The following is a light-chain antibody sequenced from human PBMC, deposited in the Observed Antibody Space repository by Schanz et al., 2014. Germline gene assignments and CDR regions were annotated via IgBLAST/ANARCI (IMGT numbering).Light chain of an antibody. Sequence: QSALTQPPSASGSPGQSVTISCTGTSSDIGRYNYVSWYQHHPGKAPKLLIYDVTKRPSGVPDRFSGSKSGNTASLTISGLQAEDEADYYCCSYAGSGAWVFGGGTKLTVL. V-gene: IGLV2-8*01. CDR1: SSDIGRYNY. J-gene: IGLJ3*02. CDR2: DVT. CDR3: CSYAGSGAWV.